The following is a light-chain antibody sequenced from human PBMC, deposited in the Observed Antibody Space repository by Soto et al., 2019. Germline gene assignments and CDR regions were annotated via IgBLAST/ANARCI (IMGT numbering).Light chain of an antibody. J-gene: IGLJ2*01. CDR1: KLGDKY. CDR2: EDT. Sequence: SYELTRYPSVSVSPGQTATITCSGDKLGDKYAYWYQQKPGQSPVVVIYEDTKRPSGIPERFSGSNSGNTATLTISGTQAMDEADYYCQAWDSSSVVFGGGTKLTVL. CDR3: QAWDSSSVV. V-gene: IGLV3-1*01.